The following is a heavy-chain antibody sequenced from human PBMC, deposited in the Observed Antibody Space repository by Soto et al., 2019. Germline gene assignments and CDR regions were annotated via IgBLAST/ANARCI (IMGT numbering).Heavy chain of an antibody. Sequence: GGSLTLSCAAYGCTFSSYDRSWVRQAPGKGLEWVSAISGSGGSTCYADFVKGRFTISRDNSKNTLYLQMNSLRAEDTAVYYCAKAQVHYPVASITLTGYYHYWGQGTLVTVSS. CDR1: GCTFSSYD. CDR2: ISGSGGST. J-gene: IGHJ4*02. CDR3: AKAQVHYPVASITLTGYYHY. D-gene: IGHD3-9*01. V-gene: IGHV3-23*01.